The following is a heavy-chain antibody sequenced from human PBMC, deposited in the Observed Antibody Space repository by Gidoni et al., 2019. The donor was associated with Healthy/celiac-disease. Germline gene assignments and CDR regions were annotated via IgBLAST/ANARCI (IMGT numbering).Heavy chain of an antibody. CDR1: GFTVSSNY. CDR3: AREYGDYGGWFXP. V-gene: IGHV3-66*01. CDR2: IYSGGST. D-gene: IGHD4-17*01. Sequence: EVQLVESGGGLVQPGGSLRLSCAASGFTVSSNYMSWVRQAPGKGLEWVSVIYSGGSTYYADSVKGRFTISRDNSKNTLYLQMNSLRAEDTAVYYCAREYGDYGGWFXPWGQGTLVTVAS. J-gene: IGHJ5*02.